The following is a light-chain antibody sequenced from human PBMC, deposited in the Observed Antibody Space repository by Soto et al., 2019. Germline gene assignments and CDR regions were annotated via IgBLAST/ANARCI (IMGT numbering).Light chain of an antibody. Sequence: EIVETQSPATLSVSPGERVTLSCRASQSVSSSLAWYQQRPGQAPRLLIYDTSTRAAGSSARFSGSGSGTEFTLTISSLQSEDFAVYYCQQYIDWPPGTFGQGTAVEIK. CDR2: DTS. J-gene: IGKJ1*01. V-gene: IGKV3-15*01. CDR3: QQYIDWPPGT. CDR1: QSVSSS.